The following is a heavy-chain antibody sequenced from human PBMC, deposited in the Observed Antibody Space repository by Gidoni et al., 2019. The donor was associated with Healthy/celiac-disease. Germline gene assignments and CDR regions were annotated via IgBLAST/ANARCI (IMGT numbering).Heavy chain of an antibody. D-gene: IGHD3-3*01. Sequence: EVQLVESGGGLVQPGGSLRLSCAASGFTFSSYWMHWVRQAPGKGLVWVSRINSDGSSTSYADSVKGRFTISRDNAKNTLYLQMNSLRAEDTAVYYCAREVNPYYDFWSGYYGHWFDPWGQGTLVTVSS. J-gene: IGHJ5*02. CDR3: AREVNPYYDFWSGYYGHWFDP. V-gene: IGHV3-74*01. CDR1: GFTFSSYW. CDR2: INSDGSST.